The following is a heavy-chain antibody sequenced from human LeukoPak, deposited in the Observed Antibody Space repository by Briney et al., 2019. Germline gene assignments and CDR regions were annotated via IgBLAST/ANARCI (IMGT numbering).Heavy chain of an antibody. V-gene: IGHV4-39*07. CDR2: IYYSGST. CDR3: ARGVTMIVVVPALDY. Sequence: PSETLSLTCTVSGGSISSSSYYWGWIRQPPGKGLEWIGSIYYSGSTYYNPSLKSRVTISVDTSKNQFSLKLSSVTAADTAVYYCARGVTMIVVVPALDYWGQGTLVTVSS. CDR1: GGSISSSSYY. J-gene: IGHJ4*02. D-gene: IGHD3-22*01.